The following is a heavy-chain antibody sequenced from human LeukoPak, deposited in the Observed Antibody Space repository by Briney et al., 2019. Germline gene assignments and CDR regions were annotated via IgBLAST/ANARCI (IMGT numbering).Heavy chain of an antibody. Sequence: GGSLRLSCAASGYTFIDYDMHWVRQVIGKGLEWVSAIGIRGDTHYSGSVKGRFTISRENAESSLYLQMNSLRAEDTAVYYCARGGIQVSGIDEFDYWGQGTLVTVSS. CDR1: GYTFIDYD. CDR2: IGIRGDT. J-gene: IGHJ4*02. CDR3: ARGGIQVSGIDEFDY. V-gene: IGHV3-13*01. D-gene: IGHD6-19*01.